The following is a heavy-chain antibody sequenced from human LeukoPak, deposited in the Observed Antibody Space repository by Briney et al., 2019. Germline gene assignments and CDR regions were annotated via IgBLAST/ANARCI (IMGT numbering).Heavy chain of an antibody. CDR3: ARVSYYYDSSGPYEDY. CDR2: INHSGST. D-gene: IGHD3-22*01. V-gene: IGHV4-34*01. Sequence: SETLSLTCAVYGGSFSGYYWSWIRQPPGKGLEWIGEINHSGSTNYNPSLKSRVTTSVDTSKNQFSLKLSSVTAADTAVYYCARVSYYYDSSGPYEDYWGQGTLVTVSS. J-gene: IGHJ4*02. CDR1: GGSFSGYY.